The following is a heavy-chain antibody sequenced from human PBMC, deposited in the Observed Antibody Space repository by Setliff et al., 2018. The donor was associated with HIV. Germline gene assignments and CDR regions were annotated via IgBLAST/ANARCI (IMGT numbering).Heavy chain of an antibody. Sequence: SETLSLTCTVSGGSISSEDYYWTWIRQPAGKTLEWIGRTSVSGSTYYNPSLKSRVTISVDTSKNQFSLKLSSVTAADTAVYYCASGPHQYFHFYGMDVWGQGTTVTVSS. CDR1: GGSISSEDYY. CDR3: ASGPHQYFHFYGMDV. CDR2: TSVSGST. V-gene: IGHV4-61*02. J-gene: IGHJ6*02.